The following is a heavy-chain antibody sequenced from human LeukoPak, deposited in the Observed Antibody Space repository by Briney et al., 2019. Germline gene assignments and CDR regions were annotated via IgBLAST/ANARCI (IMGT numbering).Heavy chain of an antibody. J-gene: IGHJ5*02. V-gene: IGHV1-69*04. D-gene: IGHD3-10*01. CDR3: AREGSGSYDAWFDP. CDR1: GGTFSSYA. CDR2: IIPILGIA. Sequence: GASVKVSCKASGGTFSSYAISWVRQAPGQWLEWMGRIIPILGIANYAQKFQGRVTITADKSTSTAYMELSSLRSEGTAVYYCAREGSGSYDAWFDPWGQGTLVAVSS.